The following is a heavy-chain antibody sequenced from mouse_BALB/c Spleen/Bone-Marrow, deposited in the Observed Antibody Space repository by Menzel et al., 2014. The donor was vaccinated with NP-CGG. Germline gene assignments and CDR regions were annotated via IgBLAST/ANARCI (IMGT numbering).Heavy chain of an antibody. Sequence: EVQGVESGGGLVKPGGSLKLSCAASGFTFSSYAMSWVCQTPEKRLEWVATISSGGSPIYYPDSVKGRFTITRDNAKNTLYLQMSSLRSEDTAMYYCARRYGNYGAMDYWGQGTSVTVSS. CDR2: ISSGGSPI. D-gene: IGHD2-10*02. CDR1: GFTFSSYA. J-gene: IGHJ4*01. V-gene: IGHV5-9-3*01. CDR3: ARRYGNYGAMDY.